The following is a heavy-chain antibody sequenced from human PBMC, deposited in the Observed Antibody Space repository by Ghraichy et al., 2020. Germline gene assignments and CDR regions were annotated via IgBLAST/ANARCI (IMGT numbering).Heavy chain of an antibody. CDR2: INHSGST. CDR3: ARNYDSSGYYDTPDFDY. Sequence: SETLSLTCAVYGGSFSGYYWSWIRQPPGKGLEWIGEINHSGSTNYNPSLKSRVTISVDTSKNQFSLKLSSVTAADTAVYYCARNYDSSGYYDTPDFDYWGQEPWSPSPQ. D-gene: IGHD3-22*01. V-gene: IGHV4-34*01. CDR1: GGSFSGYY. J-gene: IGHJ4*01.